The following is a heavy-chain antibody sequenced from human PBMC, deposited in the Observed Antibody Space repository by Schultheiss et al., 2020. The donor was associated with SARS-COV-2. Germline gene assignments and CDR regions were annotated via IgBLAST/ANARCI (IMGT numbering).Heavy chain of an antibody. CDR1: GGSISSYY. CDR2: IYTSGST. Sequence: SETLSLTCAVSGGSISSYYWSWIRQPAGKGLEWIGRIYTSGSTNYNPSLKSRVTMSVDTSKNQFSLKLSSVTAADTAVYYCARHGYLEAIFDYWGQGTLVTVSS. J-gene: IGHJ4*02. D-gene: IGHD1-20*01. V-gene: IGHV4-4*07. CDR3: ARHGYLEAIFDY.